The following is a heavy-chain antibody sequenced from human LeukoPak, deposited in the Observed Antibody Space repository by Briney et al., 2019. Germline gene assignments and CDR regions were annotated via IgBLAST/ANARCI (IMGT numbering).Heavy chain of an antibody. CDR1: GYSFTNYW. V-gene: IGHV5-51*01. J-gene: IGHJ4*02. D-gene: IGHD5-12*01. Sequence: GQSLKISCKTSGYSFTNYWIGWVRQMPGGGLEWMGIVYPDDSDARYSPSFQGQVTFSVDKSINTAYLEWSSLKSSDTATYYCAVRDMGEYSGYHFDFWGQGTLVAVSS. CDR3: AVRDMGEYSGYHFDF. CDR2: VYPDDSDA.